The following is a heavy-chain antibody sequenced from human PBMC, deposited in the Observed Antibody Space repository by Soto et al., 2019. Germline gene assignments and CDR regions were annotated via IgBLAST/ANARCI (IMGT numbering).Heavy chain of an antibody. CDR1: GGSISSSSYY. CDR2: IYYSGST. J-gene: IGHJ6*02. D-gene: IGHD4-17*01. Sequence: QLQLQESGPGLVKPSETLSLTCTVSGGSISSSSYYWGWIRQPPGKGLEWIGSIYYSGSTYYNPSLTSRVTISVDTSKNQFSLKLSSVTAADTAVYYCARRDYGGNLYYGMDVWGQGTTVTVSS. CDR3: ARRDYGGNLYYGMDV. V-gene: IGHV4-39*01.